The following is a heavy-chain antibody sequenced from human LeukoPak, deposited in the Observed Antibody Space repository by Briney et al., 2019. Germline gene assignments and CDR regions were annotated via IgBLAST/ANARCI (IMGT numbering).Heavy chain of an antibody. CDR1: EFTFSSYT. Sequence: PGGSLRLSCAASEFTFSSYTMNWVRQAPGKGLEWVSIIYSGDSIYYADSVKGRFTISRDNSKNTLYLQINSLTAEDTAVYYCARCGSSGWFDYWGQGTLVTVSS. J-gene: IGHJ4*02. V-gene: IGHV3-66*01. CDR2: IYSGDSI. CDR3: ARCGSSGWFDY. D-gene: IGHD6-19*01.